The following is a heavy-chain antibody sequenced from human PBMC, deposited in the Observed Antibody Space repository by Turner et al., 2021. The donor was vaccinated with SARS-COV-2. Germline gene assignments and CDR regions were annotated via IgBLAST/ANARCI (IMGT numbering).Heavy chain of an antibody. CDR1: GYTFTSYD. J-gene: IGHJ4*02. D-gene: IGHD5-18*01. CDR3: ARTYTAMVHFDY. V-gene: IGHV1-8*01. Sequence: QVQLVQSGSEVKKPGASVKVSCKAAGYTFTSYDINWVRQATGQGLEWMGWMNHNSGNTGDAQKFQSRVTMTRNTFKSTTYMELSSLRYEYTGVYYCARTYTAMVHFDYWGQGTLVTVSS. CDR2: MNHNSGNT.